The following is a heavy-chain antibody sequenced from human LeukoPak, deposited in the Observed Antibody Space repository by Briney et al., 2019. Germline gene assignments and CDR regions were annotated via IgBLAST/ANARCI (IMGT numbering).Heavy chain of an antibody. J-gene: IGHJ4*02. CDR3: ASPLGYCSSTDCYGDY. CDR1: GGSMSSSSYY. D-gene: IGHD2-2*01. CDR2: IHYSGST. Sequence: KPSETLSLTCTVSGGSMSSSSYYWGWIRQPPGKGLEWIGSIHYSGSTYYNPSLESRVTISVDTSKNQFSLKLNSVTAADTAVYYCASPLGYCSSTDCYGDYWGQGTLVTVSP. V-gene: IGHV4-39*01.